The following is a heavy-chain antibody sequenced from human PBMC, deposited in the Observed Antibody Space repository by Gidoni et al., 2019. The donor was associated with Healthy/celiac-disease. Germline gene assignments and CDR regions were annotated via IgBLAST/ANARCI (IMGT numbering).Heavy chain of an antibody. CDR1: GGSISSYY. Sequence: QVQLQESGPGLVKPSETLSLTCTVSGGSISSYYWSWIRQPPGQGLEWIGYIYYSGSTNYNPSLKSRVTISVDTSKNQCSLKLSSVTAADTAVYYCARSVPAAYVAFDLWCQGTMVTVSS. J-gene: IGHJ3*01. CDR2: IYYSGST. V-gene: IGHV4-59*08. D-gene: IGHD2-2*01. CDR3: ARSVPAAYVAFDL.